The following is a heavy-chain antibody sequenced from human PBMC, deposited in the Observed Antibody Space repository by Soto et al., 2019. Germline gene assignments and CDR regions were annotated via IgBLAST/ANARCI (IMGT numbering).Heavy chain of an antibody. CDR1: GYSISSGYY. CDR2: IYHGGST. V-gene: IGHV4-38-2*01. D-gene: IGHD3-22*01. CDR3: ARVGPWVPYYYDSSPYTFENWFDP. J-gene: IGHJ5*02. Sequence: GKTSETLSLTCAVSGYSISSGYYWGWLRQPPGKGLEWIGIIYHGGSTYYNPSLNSRVTLSIDMTNNHVSLILNSVTAADTAVYYCARVGPWVPYYYDSSPYTFENWFDPWGQGTLVTVSS.